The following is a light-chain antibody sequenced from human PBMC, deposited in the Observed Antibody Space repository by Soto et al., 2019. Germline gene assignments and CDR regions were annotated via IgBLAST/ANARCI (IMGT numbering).Light chain of an antibody. J-gene: IGKJ1*01. CDR1: QSVSSDT. CDR2: GAS. CDR3: QQYGTSPSWT. Sequence: ETVLTQSPGTLSLSAGERATLSCRASQSVSSDTLAWYQQKPGQAPRLLLYGASTRATGIPDRFSGSGSGTYFTLTVSRLEPDDFAVYYCQQYGTSPSWTFGQGTKVEIK. V-gene: IGKV3-20*01.